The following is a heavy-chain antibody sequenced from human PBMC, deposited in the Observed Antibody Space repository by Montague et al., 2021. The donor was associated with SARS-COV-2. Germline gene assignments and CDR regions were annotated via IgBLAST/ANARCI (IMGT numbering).Heavy chain of an antibody. V-gene: IGHV6-1*01. J-gene: IGHJ4*02. CDR3: ASDSEYSIDY. CDR1: GDSVSSNTVA. CDR2: TYYRSKWYN. D-gene: IGHD6-6*01. Sequence: CAISGDSVSSNTVAWNWFRQSPSRGLEWLGRTYYRSKWYNDYAVSMQSRVTINPDTSKNQFSLHVNSVTPEATAVYYCASDSEYSIDYWGQGLLVTVSS.